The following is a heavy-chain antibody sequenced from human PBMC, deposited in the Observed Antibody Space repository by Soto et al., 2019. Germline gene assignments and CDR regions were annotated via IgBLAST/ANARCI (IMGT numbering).Heavy chain of an antibody. CDR3: ARDYYDYVWGSFRSPDY. CDR1: GFSFSSYS. V-gene: IGHV3-48*02. Sequence: GGSLRLSCAASGFSFSSYSMNWVRQAPGKGLEWLSFISGSSSTIYYADSVKGRFTISRDSAKNSLYLQMNSLRDEDTAVYYCARDYYDYVWGSFRSPDYWGQGTLVTVSS. CDR2: ISGSSSTI. D-gene: IGHD3-16*02. J-gene: IGHJ4*02.